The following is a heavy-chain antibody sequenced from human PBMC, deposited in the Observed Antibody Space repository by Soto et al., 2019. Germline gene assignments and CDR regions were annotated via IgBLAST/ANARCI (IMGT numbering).Heavy chain of an antibody. D-gene: IGHD6-13*01. CDR3: ANQLPPAGSVY. CDR2: ISPGGGSP. V-gene: IGHV3-23*01. CDR1: GFTFSSYA. Sequence: GGSLRLSCAASGFTFSSYAMNWVRQAPGKGLEWVSAISPGGGSPYYTDSVKGRFTISRDNSKNTLYLQMNSLRAEDTAVYYCANQLPPAGSVYWGQRAQVTVTS. J-gene: IGHJ4*02.